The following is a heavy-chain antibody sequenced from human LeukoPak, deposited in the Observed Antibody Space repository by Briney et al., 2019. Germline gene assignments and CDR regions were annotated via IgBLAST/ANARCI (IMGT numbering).Heavy chain of an antibody. Sequence: GGSLRLSCAASGFTFSSYAMSWVRQAPGKGLEWVSAISGGSTYYADSVKGRFAISRDNSKNTMYLQMSSLRAEDTAVYYCAKGMIFGVTFDIWGQGTMVTVSS. V-gene: IGHV3-23*01. CDR1: GFTFSSYA. CDR2: ISGGST. CDR3: AKGMIFGVTFDI. D-gene: IGHD3-3*01. J-gene: IGHJ3*02.